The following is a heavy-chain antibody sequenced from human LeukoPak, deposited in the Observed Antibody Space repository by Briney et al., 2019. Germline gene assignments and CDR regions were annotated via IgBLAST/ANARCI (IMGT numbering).Heavy chain of an antibody. J-gene: IGHJ4*02. D-gene: IGHD5-18*01. Sequence: GASVKVSCKASGYTFTSYGISWVRQAPGQGLEWMGGIIPIFGTANYAQKFQGRVTITADESTSTAYMELSSLRSEDTAVYYCASHGRRSAGYSYGPLFDYWGQGTLVTVSS. V-gene: IGHV1-69*13. CDR3: ASHGRRSAGYSYGPLFDY. CDR2: IIPIFGTA. CDR1: GYTFTSYG.